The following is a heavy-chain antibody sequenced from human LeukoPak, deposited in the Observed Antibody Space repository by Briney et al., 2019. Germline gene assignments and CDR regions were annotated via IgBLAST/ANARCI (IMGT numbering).Heavy chain of an antibody. D-gene: IGHD4-17*01. Sequence: ASVKVSCKASGYTFTSYYMHWVRQAPGQGLEWMGIINPSGGSTSYAQKFQGRVTMTRDTSTSTVYMELSSLRSEDTAVYYCARDSIYDDYEWTYYYYYGMDVWGQGTTVTVSS. CDR3: ARDSIYDDYEWTYYYYYGMDV. CDR1: GYTFTSYY. CDR2: INPSGGST. J-gene: IGHJ6*02. V-gene: IGHV1-46*01.